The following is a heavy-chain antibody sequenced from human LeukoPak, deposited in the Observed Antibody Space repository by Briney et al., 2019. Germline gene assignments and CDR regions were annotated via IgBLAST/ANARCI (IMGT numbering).Heavy chain of an antibody. CDR1: GSTFTSLG. J-gene: IGHJ4*02. D-gene: IGHD6-13*01. CDR2: ISAYNGNT. Sequence: ASVKVSCKASGSTFTSLGISWGRRAPGQGLKGMGWISAYNGNTNYAQKLQGRVTMTTDTSTSTAYMELRSLRSDDTAVYYCARAGEYSSSWYYFDYWGQGTLVTVSS. V-gene: IGHV1-18*01. CDR3: ARAGEYSSSWYYFDY.